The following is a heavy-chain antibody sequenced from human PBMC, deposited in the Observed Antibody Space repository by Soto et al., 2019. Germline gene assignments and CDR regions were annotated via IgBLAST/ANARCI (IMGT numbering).Heavy chain of an antibody. CDR1: GFTFSSYG. J-gene: IGHJ4*02. D-gene: IGHD3-16*02. CDR2: IWYDGSNK. CDR3: ARDPLHLGELSLGYHFDY. V-gene: IGHV3-33*01. Sequence: GGSLRLSCAASGFTFSSYGMHWVRQAPGKGLEWVAVIWYDGSNKYYADSVKGRFTISRDNSKNTLYLQMNSLRAEDTAVYYCARDPLHLGELSLGYHFDYWGQGTLVTVSS.